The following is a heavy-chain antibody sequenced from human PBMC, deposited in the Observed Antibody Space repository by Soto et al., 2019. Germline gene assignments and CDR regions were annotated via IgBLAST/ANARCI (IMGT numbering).Heavy chain of an antibody. V-gene: IGHV4-4*02. J-gene: IGHJ4*02. Sequence: QVPLQESGPGLVKPSGTLSLTCAVSSGSISSSNWWSWVRQPPGKGLEWIGEIYHSGSTNYNPSLKSRVTISLDKSLNQLSLRLTSVTAADTAVYYCARRPGANCYSYWGQETLVTVSS. CDR3: ARRPGANCYSY. CDR2: IYHSGST. D-gene: IGHD2-15*01. CDR1: SGSISSSNW.